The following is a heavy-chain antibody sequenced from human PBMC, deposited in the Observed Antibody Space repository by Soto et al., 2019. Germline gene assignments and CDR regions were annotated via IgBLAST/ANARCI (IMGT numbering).Heavy chain of an antibody. V-gene: IGHV4-34*01. CDR3: VLLAYCGGDCYGKGTFDY. CDR1: GGSFSDYY. CDR2: INHSGST. D-gene: IGHD2-21*02. Sequence: KTSETLSLTSAVYGGSFSDYYWSWIRQPPGKGLECSVEINHSGSTNYNPSLKSRVTISVDTPKNPCSLKLRSVTAADKAVYYCVLLAYCGGDCYGKGTFDYWGQGTLVTV. J-gene: IGHJ4*02.